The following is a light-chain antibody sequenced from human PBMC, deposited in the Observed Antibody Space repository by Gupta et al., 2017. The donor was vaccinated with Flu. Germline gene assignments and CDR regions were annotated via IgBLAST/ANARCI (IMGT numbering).Light chain of an antibody. CDR2: DAS. V-gene: IGKV3-11*01. Sequence: EIVLTQSPATLSASPGERVTLSCRASETVRTFLAWYQQKSGQAPRLIINDASNRAAGIPGRFSGSGEGKDFTRTSSRRENEDGGGYYGQERSMWVTFGGGTKVDI. J-gene: IGKJ4*01. CDR3: QERSMWVT. CDR1: ETVRTF.